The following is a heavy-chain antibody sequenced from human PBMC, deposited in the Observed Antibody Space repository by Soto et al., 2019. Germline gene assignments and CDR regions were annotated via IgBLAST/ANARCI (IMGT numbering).Heavy chain of an antibody. CDR2: IRNKANSHTT. J-gene: IGHJ4*02. CDR3: ARGTFDY. CDR1: GFTFIDHY. V-gene: IGHV3-72*01. Sequence: EVQLVESGGSLVQPGGTLRLSCAASGFTFIDHYMDWVRQAPGKGLEWVGRIRNKANSHTTEYAASVKGRFTISRDDSKNSLFLQMNSLKTETTAVYYCARGTFDYWGQGTLVTVSS.